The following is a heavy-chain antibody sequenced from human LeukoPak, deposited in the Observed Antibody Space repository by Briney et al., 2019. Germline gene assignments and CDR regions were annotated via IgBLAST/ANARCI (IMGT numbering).Heavy chain of an antibody. Sequence: GASVKVSCKASGYTFTGYYMHWVRQAPGQGLEWMGWINPNSGGTNYAQKFQGRVTMTTDTSTSTAYMELRSLRSDDTAVYYCARGGYCSSTSCPYYYYGMDVWGQGTTVTVSS. CDR3: ARGGYCSSTSCPYYYYGMDV. CDR2: INPNSGGT. CDR1: GYTFTGYY. D-gene: IGHD2-2*01. J-gene: IGHJ6*02. V-gene: IGHV1-2*02.